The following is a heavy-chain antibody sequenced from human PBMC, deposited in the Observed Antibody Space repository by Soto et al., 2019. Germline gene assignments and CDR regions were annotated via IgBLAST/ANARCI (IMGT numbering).Heavy chain of an antibody. J-gene: IGHJ4*02. D-gene: IGHD6-6*01. CDR3: AKDRGASRPGELDY. CDR1: GFTFSSYG. CDR2: ISYDGSNK. Sequence: QVQLVESGGGVVQPGRSLRLSCAASGFTFSSYGMHWVRQAPGKGLEWVAVISYDGSNKYYADAVKGRFTISRDNSKNTLYLHMNSQRAEDTAVYYCAKDRGASRPGELDYLGQGILVTVSS. V-gene: IGHV3-30*18.